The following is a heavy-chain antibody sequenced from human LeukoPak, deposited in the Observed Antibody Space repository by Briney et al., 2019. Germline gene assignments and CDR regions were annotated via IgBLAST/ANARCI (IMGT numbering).Heavy chain of an antibody. Sequence: GGSLRLSCAASGFTFSSYAMHWVRQAPGKGLEWVAVISYDGSSKYYADSVKGRFTISRDNSKNTLYLQMNSLRAEDTAVYYCARVMKGVRGVINFDYWGQGTLVTVSS. D-gene: IGHD3-10*02. CDR2: ISYDGSSK. CDR1: GFTFSSYA. J-gene: IGHJ4*02. CDR3: ARVMKGVRGVINFDY. V-gene: IGHV3-30-3*01.